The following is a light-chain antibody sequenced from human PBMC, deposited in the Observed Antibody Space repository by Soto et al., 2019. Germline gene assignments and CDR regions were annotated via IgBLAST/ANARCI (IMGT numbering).Light chain of an antibody. V-gene: IGKV1-5*03. CDR2: KAS. Sequence: DIQMTQSPATLSASVGDRVTITCRARQSISSWLAWYHQKPGKAPKLLIYKASTLESGVPSRFSRSGSGTEFTLTIRRLQPDDFATYYCQQYSTYPIPFGQGTRLEIK. CDR3: QQYSTYPIP. CDR1: QSISSW. J-gene: IGKJ5*01.